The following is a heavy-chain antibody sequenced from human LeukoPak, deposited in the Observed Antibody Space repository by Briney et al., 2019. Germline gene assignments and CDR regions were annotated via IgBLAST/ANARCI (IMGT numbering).Heavy chain of an antibody. J-gene: IGHJ4*02. CDR1: GYTFTGYY. D-gene: IGHD5-18*01. Sequence: GAPVKVSCKASGYTFTGYYMHWVRQAPGQGLEWMGWINPNSGGTNYAQKFQGRVTVTRDTSISTAYMELSRLRSDDTAVYYCAKGYSYGYDLVDYWGQGTLVTVSS. CDR2: INPNSGGT. CDR3: AKGYSYGYDLVDY. V-gene: IGHV1-2*02.